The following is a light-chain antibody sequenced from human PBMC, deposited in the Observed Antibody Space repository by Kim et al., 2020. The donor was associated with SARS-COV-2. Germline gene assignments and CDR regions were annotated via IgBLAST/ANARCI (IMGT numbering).Light chain of an antibody. CDR3: AAWDDSLSGLV. J-gene: IGLJ3*02. CDR1: SSNIGSNY. V-gene: IGLV1-47*01. CDR2: RNN. Sequence: QSVLTQPPSASGTPGQRVTISCSGSSSNIGSNYVYWYQQLPGTAPKLLIYRNNQRPSGVPDRFSGSKSGTSDSLAISGLRSEDEADYYCAAWDDSLSGLVFGGGTQLTVL.